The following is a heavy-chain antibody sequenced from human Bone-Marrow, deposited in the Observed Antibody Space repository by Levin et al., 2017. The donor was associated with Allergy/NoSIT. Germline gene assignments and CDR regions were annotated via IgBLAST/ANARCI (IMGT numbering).Heavy chain of an antibody. CDR3: ARGYGDSLGLENWFDP. V-gene: IGHV4-61*02. D-gene: IGHD4-17*01. CDR2: MYTTGST. J-gene: IGHJ5*02. CDR1: GGSISSGSSY. Sequence: LRLSCSVSGGSISSGSSYWSWIRQPAGKGLEWIGRMYTTGSTDYNPSLKSRVTISLDTSKNQFSLKLTSVTAADTAVYYCARGYGDSLGLENWFDPWGQGTLVTVSS.